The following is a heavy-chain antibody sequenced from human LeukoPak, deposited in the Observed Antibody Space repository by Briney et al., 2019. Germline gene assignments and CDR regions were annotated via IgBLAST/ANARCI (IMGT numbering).Heavy chain of an antibody. Sequence: SETLSLTCTVSGGSISSYYWSWIRQPPGKGLEWIGYIYYSGSTNYNPSLKSRVTISVDTSKNQFSLKLSSVTAADTAVYYCARRRGGTILGSYYMDVWGKGTTVTVSS. D-gene: IGHD1-1*01. CDR2: IYYSGST. V-gene: IGHV4-59*01. CDR3: ARRRGGTILGSYYMDV. CDR1: GGSISSYY. J-gene: IGHJ6*03.